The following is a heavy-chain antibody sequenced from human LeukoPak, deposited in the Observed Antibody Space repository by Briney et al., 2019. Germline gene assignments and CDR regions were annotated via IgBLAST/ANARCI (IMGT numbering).Heavy chain of an antibody. CDR1: GFTFNTYW. D-gene: IGHD3-9*01. V-gene: IGHV3-74*01. CDR3: TRDYDIL. J-gene: IGHJ4*02. Sequence: GGSLRLSCAASGFTFNTYWMHWVRQAPGKGLVWVSRIDSDGSSTSYADSVKGRFTISRDDAKNTLYLQMNSLRAEDTAVYYCTRDYDILWGQGTLVTVSP. CDR2: IDSDGSST.